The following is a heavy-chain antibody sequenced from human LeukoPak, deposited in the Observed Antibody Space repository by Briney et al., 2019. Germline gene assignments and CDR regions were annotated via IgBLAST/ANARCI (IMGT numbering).Heavy chain of an antibody. CDR1: GGSFSGYY. Sequence: PSETLSLTCAVYGGSFSGYYWSWIRQPPGKGLEWIGEINHSGSTNYNPSLKSRVTISVDTSKNQFSLKLSSVTAADTAVYYCARADCSSTSCYPYWGQGTLVTVSS. CDR3: ARADCSSTSCYPY. D-gene: IGHD2-2*01. V-gene: IGHV4-34*01. J-gene: IGHJ4*02. CDR2: INHSGST.